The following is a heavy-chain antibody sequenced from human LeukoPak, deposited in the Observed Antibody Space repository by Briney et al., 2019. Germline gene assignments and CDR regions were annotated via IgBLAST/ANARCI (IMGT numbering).Heavy chain of an antibody. J-gene: IGHJ4*02. CDR3: AKERSFGPRDFDY. D-gene: IGHD3-10*01. Sequence: GGSLRLSCVASGFTFGKYWMSWVRQAPGKGLEWVANIKLDGSEKNYVDSVKGRFTISRDNSKNTLYLQMDSLRADDTAVYYCAKERSFGPRDFDYWGQGTLVTVSS. CDR1: GFTFGKYW. V-gene: IGHV3-7*01. CDR2: IKLDGSEK.